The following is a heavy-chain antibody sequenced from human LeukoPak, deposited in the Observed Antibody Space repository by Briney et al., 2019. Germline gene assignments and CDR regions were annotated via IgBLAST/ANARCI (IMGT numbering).Heavy chain of an antibody. CDR2: ISPSGDIT. CDR1: GFSISMHG. D-gene: IGHD5-18*01. J-gene: IGHJ4*02. V-gene: IGHV3-23*01. CDR3: ARDSAWIQFND. Sequence: PGGSLRLSCEVSGFSISMHGMNWVRQAPGKGLEWVSGISPSGDITYYADSVKGRFSISRDNSKNTVFLQMNSLRAEDTAIYHCARDSAWIQFNDWGQGTLVTVSS.